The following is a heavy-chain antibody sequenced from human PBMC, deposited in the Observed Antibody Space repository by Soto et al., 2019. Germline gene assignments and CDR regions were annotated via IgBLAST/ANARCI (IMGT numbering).Heavy chain of an antibody. J-gene: IGHJ4*02. CDR2: INSDGTKT. D-gene: IGHD5-12*01. Sequence: GGSLRLSCAASGFTFNTYWMHWVRQAPGKGLVWVSRINSDGTKTTYADSVKGRFTISRDNAKNTVYLQMNSLRAEDTAVYYCAKESLVATIWYPSDYWGQGTLVTV. CDR1: GFTFNTYW. CDR3: AKESLVATIWYPSDY. V-gene: IGHV3-74*01.